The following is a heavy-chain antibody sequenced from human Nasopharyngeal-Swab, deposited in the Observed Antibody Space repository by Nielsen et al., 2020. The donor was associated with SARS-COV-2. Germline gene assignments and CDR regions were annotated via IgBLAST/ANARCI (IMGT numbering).Heavy chain of an antibody. CDR1: GFTFNSYG. Sequence: GGSLRLSCAASGFTFNSYGMHWVRQAPGKGLEWLAVISYDGSRAYHAESMKGRFTISRDNSKNTVYLQLDSLRSEDTAVYYCAKLGGSYYFGHNDAFDIWGQGTMVTVSS. CDR2: ISYDGSRA. J-gene: IGHJ3*02. D-gene: IGHD1-26*01. CDR3: AKLGGSYYFGHNDAFDI. V-gene: IGHV3-30*18.